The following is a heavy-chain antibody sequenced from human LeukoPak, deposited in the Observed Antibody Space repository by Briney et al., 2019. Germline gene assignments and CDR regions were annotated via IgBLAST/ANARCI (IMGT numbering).Heavy chain of an antibody. CDR2: ISGSGGST. V-gene: IGHV3-23*01. Sequence: TGGSLRLSCAASGFTFSSYSMNWVRQAPGKGLEWVSAISGSGGSTYYADSVKGRFTISRDNSKNTLYLQMNSLRAEDTAVYYCAKLRPAAPSYTRYFDYWGQGTLVTVSS. J-gene: IGHJ4*02. CDR3: AKLRPAAPSYTRYFDY. D-gene: IGHD2-2*01. CDR1: GFTFSSYS.